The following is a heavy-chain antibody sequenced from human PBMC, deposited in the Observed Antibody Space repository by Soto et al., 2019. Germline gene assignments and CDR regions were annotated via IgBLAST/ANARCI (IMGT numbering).Heavy chain of an antibody. CDR1: GGSISSSSYY. Sequence: LSLTCTVSGGSISSSSYYWGWIRQPPGKGLEWIGSIDYSGSTYYNPSLKSRVTISVDTSKNQFSLKLSSVTDAGTAVYYCASPISSGGDYWGQGTLVTVSS. D-gene: IGHD6-19*01. V-gene: IGHV4-39*01. J-gene: IGHJ4*02. CDR3: ASPISSGGDY. CDR2: IDYSGST.